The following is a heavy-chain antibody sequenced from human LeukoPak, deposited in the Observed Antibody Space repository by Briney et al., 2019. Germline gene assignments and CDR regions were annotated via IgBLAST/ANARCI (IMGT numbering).Heavy chain of an antibody. CDR2: IYYSGST. J-gene: IGHJ3*02. V-gene: IGHV4-39*01. Sequence: PSETLSLTCTVSGGSISSSSYYWGWIRQPPGKGLEWIGSIYYSGSTYYNPSLKSRVTISVDTSKNQFSLKLSSVTAADTAVYYCARRWELHWYPAFDIWGQGTMVTVSS. D-gene: IGHD1-26*01. CDR1: GGSISSSSYY. CDR3: ARRWELHWYPAFDI.